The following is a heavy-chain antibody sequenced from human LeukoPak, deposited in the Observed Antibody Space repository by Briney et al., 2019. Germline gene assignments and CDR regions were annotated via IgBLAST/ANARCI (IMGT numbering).Heavy chain of an antibody. J-gene: IGHJ5*02. V-gene: IGHV3-23*01. D-gene: IGHD4-17*01. CDR1: GFTLRNYS. CDR3: AKDANGDYSWFDP. Sequence: PGESLRLSCAVSGFTLRNYSMSWVRQAPGKGLEWVSGISGSGRGRTHYADSVKGRFTIFRDNFKNILYLQMNSLRVEDTAIYFCAKDANGDYSWFDPWGQGTLVTVSS. CDR2: ISGSGRGRT.